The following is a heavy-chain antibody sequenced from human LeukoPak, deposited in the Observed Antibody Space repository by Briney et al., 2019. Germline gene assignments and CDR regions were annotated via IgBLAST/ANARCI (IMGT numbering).Heavy chain of an antibody. J-gene: IGHJ4*02. CDR1: GFTFSSYS. CDR2: ISSSSSYI. CDR3: ARDDSTPIDYGGTWDY. V-gene: IGHV3-21*01. D-gene: IGHD4-23*01. Sequence: GGSLRLSCAASGFTFSSYSMNWVRQAPGKGLEWVSSISSSSSYIYYADSVKGRFTISRDNAKNSLYLQMNSLRAEDTAVYYCARDDSTPIDYGGTWDYWGQGTLVTVSS.